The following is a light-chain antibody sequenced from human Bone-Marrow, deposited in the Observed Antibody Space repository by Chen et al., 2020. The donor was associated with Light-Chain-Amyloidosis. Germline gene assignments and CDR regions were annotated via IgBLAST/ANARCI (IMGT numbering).Light chain of an antibody. J-gene: IGLJ3*02. V-gene: IGLV1-47*01. CDR3: ATWDDSLSGWV. CDR1: SSNIGSNY. Sequence: QSVLTQPPSASGTPGPRVTLSCSGSSSNIGSNYVIWYQQLPGTAPKLLLYKSNERPSGVPERVSGSKSGSSASLAISGLRSEDEADYYCATWDDSLSGWVFGGGTKLTVL. CDR2: KSN.